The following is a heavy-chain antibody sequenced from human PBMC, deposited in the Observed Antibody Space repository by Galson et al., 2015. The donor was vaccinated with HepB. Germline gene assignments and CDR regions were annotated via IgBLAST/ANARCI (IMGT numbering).Heavy chain of an antibody. CDR1: GFTFSSYW. J-gene: IGHJ3*02. D-gene: IGHD1-26*01. V-gene: IGHV3-7*01. Sequence: SLRLSCAASGFTFSSYWMSWVRQAPGKGLEWVANIKQDGSEKYYVDSVKCRFTISRDNAKNSLYLQMNSLRAEDTAGYYCAREVGATARAFDIWGQGTIVTVSS. CDR3: AREVGATARAFDI. CDR2: IKQDGSEK.